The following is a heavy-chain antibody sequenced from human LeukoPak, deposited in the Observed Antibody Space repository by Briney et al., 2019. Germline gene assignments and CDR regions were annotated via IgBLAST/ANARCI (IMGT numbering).Heavy chain of an antibody. J-gene: IGHJ4*02. V-gene: IGHV3-23*01. Sequence: GGSLRLSCGASGQTFGSSAMSWVRQAPGQGLEWVASISAGGSSTYYADSVVGRLLISRDNAENTVYLKMDSLRVEDTAVYYCARVSCSGDVCYDFCYLWGPGTRVSVS. CDR2: ISAGGSST. D-gene: IGHD2-21*02. CDR3: ARVSCSGDVCYDFCYL. CDR1: GQTFGSSA.